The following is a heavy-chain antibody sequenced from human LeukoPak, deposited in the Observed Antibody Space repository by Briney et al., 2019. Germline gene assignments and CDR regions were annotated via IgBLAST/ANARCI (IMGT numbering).Heavy chain of an antibody. Sequence: GASVKVSCKASGYTFTSCGISWVRQAPGQGLEWMGWISAYNGNTNYAQKLQGRVTMTTDTSTSTAYMELRSLRSDDTAVYYCARGSGYSGYGGINDAFDIWGQGTMVTVSS. D-gene: IGHD5-12*01. CDR3: ARGSGYSGYGGINDAFDI. CDR2: ISAYNGNT. V-gene: IGHV1-18*01. CDR1: GYTFTSCG. J-gene: IGHJ3*02.